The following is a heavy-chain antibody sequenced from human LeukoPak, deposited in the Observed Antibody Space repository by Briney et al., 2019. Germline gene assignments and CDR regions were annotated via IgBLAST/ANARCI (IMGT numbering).Heavy chain of an antibody. CDR1: GGSFSGYY. J-gene: IGHJ6*03. CDR3: ARGRYDIYGVAGRRGYYYYMDV. Sequence: PSETLSLTCAVYGGSFSGYYWSWIRQTPGKGLEWIGEIKHSGSTNYNPSLKSRVTISVDTSKNQFSLKLSSVTAADRAVYYCARGRYDIYGVAGRRGYYYYMDVWGKGTTVTVSS. V-gene: IGHV4-34*01. D-gene: IGHD3-9*01. CDR2: IKHSGST.